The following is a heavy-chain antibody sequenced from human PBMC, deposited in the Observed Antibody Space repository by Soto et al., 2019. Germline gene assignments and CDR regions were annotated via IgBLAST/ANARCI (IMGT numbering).Heavy chain of an antibody. CDR3: ARGDRAPFDY. CDR2: IYHSGST. V-gene: IGHV4-30-2*01. J-gene: IGHJ4*02. Sequence: SETLSLTCAVSGGSISGGGYSWSWIRQPPGKGLEWIGYIYHSGSTYYNPSLKSRVTISVDRSKNQFSLKLSSVTAADTAVYYCARGDRAPFDYWGQGTLVTVSS. CDR1: GGSISGGGYS.